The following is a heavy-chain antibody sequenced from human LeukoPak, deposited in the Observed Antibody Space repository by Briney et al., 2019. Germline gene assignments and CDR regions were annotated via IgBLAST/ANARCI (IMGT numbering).Heavy chain of an antibody. D-gene: IGHD3-16*01. CDR2: IYYSGST. Sequence: SETLSLTCTVSGGSISSYHWSWIRQPPGKGLEWIGYIYYSGSTNYNPSLKSRVTISVDTSKNQFSLKLSSVTAADTAVYYCATWVPSWAFDYWGQGTLVTVSS. CDR3: ATWVPSWAFDY. J-gene: IGHJ4*02. CDR1: GGSISSYH. V-gene: IGHV4-59*01.